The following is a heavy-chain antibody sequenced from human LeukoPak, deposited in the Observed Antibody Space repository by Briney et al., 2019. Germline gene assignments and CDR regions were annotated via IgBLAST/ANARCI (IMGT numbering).Heavy chain of an antibody. CDR1: GFTFSSYG. CDR3: AKAIAAAGLDY. Sequence: PGRSLRLSCAASGFTFSSYGMHWVRQAPGKGLEWVAVISYDGSNKYYADSVKGRFTISRDNSKNTLYLQMNSLRAEDTAVYYCAKAIAAAGLDYSGQGTVVIVSS. J-gene: IGHJ4*02. V-gene: IGHV3-30*18. D-gene: IGHD6-13*01. CDR2: ISYDGSNK.